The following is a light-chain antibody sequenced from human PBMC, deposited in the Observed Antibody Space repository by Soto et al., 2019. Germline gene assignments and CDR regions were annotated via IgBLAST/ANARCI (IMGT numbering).Light chain of an antibody. J-gene: IGKJ1*01. CDR2: LGS. CDR3: MQALQTPWT. V-gene: IGKV2-28*01. CDR1: QSLLHSNGYNY. Sequence: DIVMTQSPLSLPVTPGEPASISCRSSQSLLHSNGYNYLDWYLQKPGQSPQLLIYLGSNRASGVPDRFSGSGSGRDFTLKISRVEAEDVGVYYCMQALQTPWTFGKGTKVDIK.